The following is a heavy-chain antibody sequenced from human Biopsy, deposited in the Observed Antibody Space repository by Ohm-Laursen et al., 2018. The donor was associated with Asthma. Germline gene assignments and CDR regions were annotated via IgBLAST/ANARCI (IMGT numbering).Heavy chain of an antibody. D-gene: IGHD2-2*01. Sequence: ATVKVSCKSLGGTFNTYVIGWVRQAPGQGLEWMGGINSVLGTTTYPQKFQDRVTITADDSTSTVYMELSSLRSEDTAVYYCARKAGSCISRTCYSLDFWGQGTLVTVSS. CDR2: INSVLGTT. V-gene: IGHV1-69*13. CDR1: GGTFNTYV. J-gene: IGHJ4*02. CDR3: ARKAGSCISRTCYSLDF.